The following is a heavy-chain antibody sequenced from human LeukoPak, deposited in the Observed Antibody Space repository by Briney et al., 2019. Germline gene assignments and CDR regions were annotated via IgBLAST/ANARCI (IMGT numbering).Heavy chain of an antibody. J-gene: IGHJ3*02. D-gene: IGHD3-3*01. CDR2: IGTAGDT. V-gene: IGHV3-13*01. CDR1: GFTFSSYD. Sequence: GGSLRLSCAASGFTFSSYDMHWVRQATGKGLEWVSAIGTAGDTYCPGSVKGRFTISRENAKNSLYLQMNSLRAGDTAVYYCARVNYDFWSGGAFDIWGQGTMVTVSS. CDR3: ARVNYDFWSGGAFDI.